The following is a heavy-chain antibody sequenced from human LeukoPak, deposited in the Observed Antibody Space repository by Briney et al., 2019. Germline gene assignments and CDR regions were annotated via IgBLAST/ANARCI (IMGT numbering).Heavy chain of an antibody. D-gene: IGHD3-3*02. CDR1: GFSFKTYA. CDR3: AKILSTVRHYWYGTDA. V-gene: IGHV3-23*01. CDR2: ISSLGDET. Sequence: PGGSLRLSCATSGFSFKTYAMIWVRQAPGKRLEWVSGISSLGDETYYGDSVKGRFTISRDNSKNMVFLQMSRLTAEDTAVYYCAKILSTVRHYWYGTDAWGQGTTVTVS. J-gene: IGHJ6*02.